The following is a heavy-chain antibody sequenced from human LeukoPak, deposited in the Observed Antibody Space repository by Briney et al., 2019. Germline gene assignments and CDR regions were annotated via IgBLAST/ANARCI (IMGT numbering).Heavy chain of an antibody. D-gene: IGHD3-22*01. V-gene: IGHV4-34*01. CDR3: AREVRYYDSSGYRDYYYYMDV. Sequence: SETLSLTCAVYGGSFSGYYWSWIRQPPGKELEWIGEINHSGSTNYNPSLKSRVTISVDTSKNQFSLKLSSVTAADTAVYYCAREVRYYDSSGYRDYYYYMDVWGKGTTVTVSS. CDR2: INHSGST. CDR1: GGSFSGYY. J-gene: IGHJ6*03.